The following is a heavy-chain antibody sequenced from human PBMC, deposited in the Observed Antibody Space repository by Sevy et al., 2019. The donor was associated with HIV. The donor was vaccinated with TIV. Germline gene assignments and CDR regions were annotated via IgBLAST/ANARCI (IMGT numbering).Heavy chain of an antibody. CDR2: INPSGGST. D-gene: IGHD4-17*01. Sequence: ASVKVSCKASGYTFTSYYMHWVRQAPGQGLEWMGIINPSGGSTGYAQKFQGRVTMTRDTSTSTVYMERSSLRSEDTAVYYCASDIAYGQPEIYFDYWGQGTLVTVSS. CDR1: GYTFTSYY. CDR3: ASDIAYGQPEIYFDY. V-gene: IGHV1-46*01. J-gene: IGHJ4*02.